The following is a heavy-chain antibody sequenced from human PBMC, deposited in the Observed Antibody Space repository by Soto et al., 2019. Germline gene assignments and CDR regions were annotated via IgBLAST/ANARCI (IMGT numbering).Heavy chain of an antibody. D-gene: IGHD2-21*01. J-gene: IGHJ3*02. V-gene: IGHV1-69*01. Sequence: QVQLVQSGAEVNKPGSSVKVSCTATGGTFSSYAISWVRQAPGLGLEWMGGIIPIFGTANYAQKFQGRVTITADESTSTAYMELSSLRSEDTAVYYCARGDCGGAPCSAFDIWGQGTMVTVSS. CDR2: IIPIFGTA. CDR3: ARGDCGGAPCSAFDI. CDR1: GGTFSSYA.